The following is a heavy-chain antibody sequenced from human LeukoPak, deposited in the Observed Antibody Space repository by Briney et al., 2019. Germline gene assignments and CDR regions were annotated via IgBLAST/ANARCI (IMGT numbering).Heavy chain of an antibody. CDR1: GFTVSSNY. J-gene: IGHJ4*02. V-gene: IGHV3-66*01. Sequence: GGSLRLSYTASGFTVSSNYMTWVRQAPGKGLECVSLIHSGGTTDYADSVKGRFTISRDNSKNMLYLQMNSLRVEDTAVYYCAAKWLLRRYWGQGTLVTVSS. CDR2: IHSGGTT. D-gene: IGHD3-22*01. CDR3: AAKWLLRRY.